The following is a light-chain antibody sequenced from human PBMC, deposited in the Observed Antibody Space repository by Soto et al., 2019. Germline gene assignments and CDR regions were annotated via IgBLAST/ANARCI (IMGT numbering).Light chain of an antibody. V-gene: IGLV2-8*01. CDR3: SSYACSNNLV. CDR2: EVS. CDR1: SSDVGGYNS. J-gene: IGLJ2*01. Sequence: QSALTQPPSASGSPGQSVTIPCTGTSSDVGGYNSVSWYQQHPGKVPKLMIYEVSKRPSGVPDRFSGSKSGNTASLTVSGLQAEDEADYYCSSYACSNNLVFGGGTKLTVL.